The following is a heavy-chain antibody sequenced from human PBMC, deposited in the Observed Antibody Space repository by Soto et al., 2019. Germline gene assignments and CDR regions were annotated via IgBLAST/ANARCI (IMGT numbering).Heavy chain of an antibody. CDR1: GFTFSSYA. V-gene: IGHV3-30-3*01. D-gene: IGHD5-18*01. J-gene: IGHJ3*02. CDR2: ISYDGSNK. CDR3: ARTFGYSYGWDAFDI. Sequence: GGSLRLSCADSGFTFSSYAMHWVRQAPGKGLEWVAVISYDGSNKYYADSVKGRFTISRDNSKNTLYLQMNSLRAEDTAVYYCARTFGYSYGWDAFDIWGQGTMVTVSS.